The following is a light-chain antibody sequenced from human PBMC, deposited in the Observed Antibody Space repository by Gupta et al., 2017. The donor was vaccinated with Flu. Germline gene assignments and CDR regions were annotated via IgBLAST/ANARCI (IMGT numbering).Light chain of an antibody. CDR2: MAS. CDR3: QEYNRYSWT. CDR1: QSISSW. Sequence: DIQVTQYPSTPSASVGDRVTITCRASQSISSWLAWYQQKPGKPPKLLIYMASTLETGVPSRFAGSGSGTEFTLTISSLQPDDFATYYCQEYNRYSWTFGQGTKVEIK. V-gene: IGKV1-5*03. J-gene: IGKJ1*01.